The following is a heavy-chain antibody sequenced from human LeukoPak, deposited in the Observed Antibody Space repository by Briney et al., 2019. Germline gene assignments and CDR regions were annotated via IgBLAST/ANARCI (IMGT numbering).Heavy chain of an antibody. CDR1: GFTFSNAW. J-gene: IGHJ4*02. CDR2: IKSKTDGGTT. V-gene: IGHV3-15*01. Sequence: PGGSLRLCCAASGFTFSNAWMRWGRKARGKGEEWVGRIKSKTDGGTTDYAAAVKGRFTISRDDTKNKQYMQRNSLKTEDKAVYYCTTDRYDIFAGYHYYCGQGTLVTVSS. D-gene: IGHD3-9*01. CDR3: TTDRYDIFAGYHYY.